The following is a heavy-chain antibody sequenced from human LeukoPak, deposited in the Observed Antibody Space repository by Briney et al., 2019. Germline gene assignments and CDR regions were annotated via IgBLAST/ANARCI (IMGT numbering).Heavy chain of an antibody. CDR2: IGSDNKP. V-gene: IGHV3-23*05. J-gene: IGHJ4*02. CDR1: GFTFSAYA. CDR3: AKDRGSGYHYFDY. D-gene: IGHD3-22*01. Sequence: GGSLRLSCEASGFTFSAYAMTWVRQAPGQGLEWVSSIGSDNKPHYSESVKGRFAISRDNSKNTLYLQMNSLRAEDTAVYYCAKDRGSGYHYFDYWGQGTLVTVSS.